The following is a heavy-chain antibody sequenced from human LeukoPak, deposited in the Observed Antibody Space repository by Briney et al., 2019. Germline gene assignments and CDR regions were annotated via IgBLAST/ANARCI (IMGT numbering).Heavy chain of an antibody. V-gene: IGHV3-7*01. J-gene: IGHJ6*02. CDR2: IKQDGSEK. Sequence: PGGSLRLSCAASGFTFSSYWMSWVRQAPGKGLEWVANIKQDGSEKYYVDSVKGRFTISRDNAKNSLYLQMNSLRAEDMAVYYCARVMATRALPLGSHYYYYGMDVWGQGTTVTVSS. CDR3: ARVMATRALPLGSHYYYYGMDV. D-gene: IGHD5-24*01. CDR1: GFTFSSYW.